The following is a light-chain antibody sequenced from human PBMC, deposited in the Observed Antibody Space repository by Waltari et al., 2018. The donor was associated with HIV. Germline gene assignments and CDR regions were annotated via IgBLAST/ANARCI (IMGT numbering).Light chain of an antibody. CDR1: SSNIGAGFD. CDR2: GDH. CDR3: QSYDSGLRGWV. J-gene: IGLJ3*02. V-gene: IGLV1-40*01. Sequence: QSVLTQSPSVSGAPGQRVTISCTGTSSNIGAGFDVHRYPPLPGTAPKLRIFGDHHRPSGVPNRFSGSMSGTSASRAITWLQADDDAYYDCQSYDSGLRGWVFGGGTKLTVL.